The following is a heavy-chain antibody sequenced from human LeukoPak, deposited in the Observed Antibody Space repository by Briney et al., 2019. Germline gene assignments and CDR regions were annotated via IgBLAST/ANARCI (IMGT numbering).Heavy chain of an antibody. Sequence: GGSLRLSCAASGFTFSSYSMNWVRQAPGKGLEWVSSISSSSSYIYYADSVKGRLTISRDNAKNSLYLQMNSLRAEDTAVYYCARAEYQLLHATDYWGQGTLVTVSS. D-gene: IGHD2-2*01. CDR1: GFTFSSYS. CDR3: ARAEYQLLHATDY. V-gene: IGHV3-21*01. CDR2: ISSSSSYI. J-gene: IGHJ4*02.